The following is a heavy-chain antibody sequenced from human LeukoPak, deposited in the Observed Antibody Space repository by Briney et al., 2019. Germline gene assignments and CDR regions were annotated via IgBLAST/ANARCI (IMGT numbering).Heavy chain of an antibody. D-gene: IGHD3-22*01. CDR2: ISSNGGST. V-gene: IGHV3-64D*06. J-gene: IGHJ4*02. CDR1: GFYFSSYA. Sequence: GGSLRLSCSPSGFYFSSYAMHWVRQAPGKGLEYVSSISSNGGSTYYADPVKGRFTISRDNSKNTRYLQMSSLRAEDTALYYCVKADYYDSSGYIHYFDYWGQGTLVTVSS. CDR3: VKADYYDSSGYIHYFDY.